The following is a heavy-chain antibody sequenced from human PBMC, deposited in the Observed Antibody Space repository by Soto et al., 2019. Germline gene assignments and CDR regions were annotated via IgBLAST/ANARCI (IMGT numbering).Heavy chain of an antibody. V-gene: IGHV3-30-3*01. J-gene: IGHJ4*02. Sequence: VGSLRLSCAASGFTFSTYAMHWFRQAPGKGLERVAVISYEGSTKYYADYVKGRFTISRDTSKNTLYLQLNSLRAEDTAVYYCAKDGYDGYGYYFDLWGQGT. CDR2: ISYEGSTK. CDR1: GFTFSTYA. CDR3: AKDGYDGYGYYFDL. D-gene: IGHD5-12*01.